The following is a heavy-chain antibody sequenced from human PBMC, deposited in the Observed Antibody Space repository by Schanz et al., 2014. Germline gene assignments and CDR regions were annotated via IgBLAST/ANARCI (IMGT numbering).Heavy chain of an antibody. CDR1: GYTFISYG. CDR3: ARDFSAYVGNYFDF. V-gene: IGHV1-18*01. CDR2: ISGSNGNT. D-gene: IGHD5-12*01. Sequence: QVQLVQSGAEVRKPGASVKVSCKASGYTFISYGISWVRQAPGQGLEWLGWISGSNGNTNYTQKFQGRVTMTIDPYTSTSYMELTSLRFDDTAVYYCARDFSAYVGNYFDFWGLGTLVTVSS. J-gene: IGHJ4*02.